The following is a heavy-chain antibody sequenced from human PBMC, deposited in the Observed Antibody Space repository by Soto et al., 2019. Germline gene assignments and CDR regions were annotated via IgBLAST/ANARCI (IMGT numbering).Heavy chain of an antibody. CDR2: INPNSGGT. Sequence: ASVKVSCNASGYTFTGYYMHWVRQAPGQGLEWMGWINPNSGGTNYAQKFQGRVTMTRDTSISTAYMELSRLRSDDTAVYYCARGNIVVVPAALYYYYGMDVWDQGTTVTASS. V-gene: IGHV1-2*02. J-gene: IGHJ6*02. CDR1: GYTFTGYY. D-gene: IGHD2-2*01. CDR3: ARGNIVVVPAALYYYYGMDV.